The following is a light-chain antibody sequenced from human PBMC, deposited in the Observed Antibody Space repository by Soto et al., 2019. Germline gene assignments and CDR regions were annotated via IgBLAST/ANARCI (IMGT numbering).Light chain of an antibody. Sequence: EIVMTQSPATLSVSPGARAPLSCRASQSVSNNYLAWYQHNPGQAPRLLIYGASNRATGIPDRFSGSGSGTNFTLTISRLEPEDFAVYYCQQYGSSGTFGQGTKVDI. V-gene: IGKV3-20*01. CDR1: QSVSNNY. CDR2: GAS. CDR3: QQYGSSGT. J-gene: IGKJ1*01.